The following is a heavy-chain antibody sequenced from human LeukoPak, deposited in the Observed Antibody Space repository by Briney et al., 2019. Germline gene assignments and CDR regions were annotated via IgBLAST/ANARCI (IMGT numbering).Heavy chain of an antibody. CDR2: VSYIRVAT. V-gene: IGHV3-23*01. J-gene: IGHJ3*02. CDR3: AKGFREFDTSTSYSSFDT. D-gene: IGHD5-18*01. Sequence: GGSLRLSCAASGFTFSRFALSWVRQAPGKGLEWVSGVSYIRVATYYADSVKGRFTISRDDSQNILYLQTNGLRAEDTAVYFCAKGFREFDTSTSYSSFDTWGQGTMVTVSS. CDR1: GFTFSRFA.